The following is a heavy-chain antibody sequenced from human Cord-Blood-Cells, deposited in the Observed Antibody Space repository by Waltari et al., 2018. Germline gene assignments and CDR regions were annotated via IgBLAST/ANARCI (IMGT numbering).Heavy chain of an antibody. V-gene: IGHV4-61*09. D-gene: IGHD3-3*01. Sequence: QVQLQESGPGLVKPSQTLSLTCTVSAGSISSGSYYWSWIRQPARKGPEWIGYIYTIGSTNYNPSLKSRVTISVDTSKNQFSLKLSSVTAADTAVYYCARDLQATPYYDFWSGYPDAFDIWGQGTMVTVSS. J-gene: IGHJ3*02. CDR3: ARDLQATPYYDFWSGYPDAFDI. CDR1: AGSISSGSYY. CDR2: IYTIGST.